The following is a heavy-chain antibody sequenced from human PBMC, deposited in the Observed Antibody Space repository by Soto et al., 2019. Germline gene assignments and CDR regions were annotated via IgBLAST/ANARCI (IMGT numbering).Heavy chain of an antibody. D-gene: IGHD3-22*01. CDR3: ASPYYYDSSGYHPYYYYYGMDG. V-gene: IGHV1-69*13. J-gene: IGHJ6*02. CDR2: IIPIFGTA. CDR1: GGTFSSYA. Sequence: SVKVSCKASGGTFSSYAISWVRQAPGQGLEWMGGIIPIFGTANYAQKFQGRVTITADESTSTAYMELSSLRSEDTAVYYCASPYYYDSSGYHPYYYYYGMDGWGQGTTVTVSS.